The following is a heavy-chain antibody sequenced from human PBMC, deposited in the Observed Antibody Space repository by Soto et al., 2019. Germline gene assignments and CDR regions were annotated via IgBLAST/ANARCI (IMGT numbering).Heavy chain of an antibody. D-gene: IGHD3-10*01. J-gene: IGHJ6*02. V-gene: IGHV3-33*01. CDR2: IWYDGSNK. CDR1: GFTFSSYG. CDR3: ARDRELLWFGGYYYYYGMDV. Sequence: GGSLRLSCAASGFTFSSYGMHWVRQAPGKGLEWVAVIWYDGSNKYYADSVKGRFTISRDNSKNTLYLQMNSLRAEDTAVYYCARDRELLWFGGYYYYYGMDVWGQGTTVTVSS.